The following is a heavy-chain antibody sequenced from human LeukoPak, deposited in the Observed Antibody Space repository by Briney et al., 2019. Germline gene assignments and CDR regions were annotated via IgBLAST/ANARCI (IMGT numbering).Heavy chain of an antibody. J-gene: IGHJ5*02. CDR1: GDSVSSYY. Sequence: ETLSLTCTVSGDSVSSYYWNWVRQAPGKGLEWVSTISGTGSSTYYADSAKGRFTISRDNSKDTLFLQLNSLTAADTAMYFCAKASVAIPQYCNSWGQGTLVTVSS. D-gene: IGHD2-2*02. CDR3: AKASVAIPQYCNS. CDR2: ISGTGSST. V-gene: IGHV3-23*01.